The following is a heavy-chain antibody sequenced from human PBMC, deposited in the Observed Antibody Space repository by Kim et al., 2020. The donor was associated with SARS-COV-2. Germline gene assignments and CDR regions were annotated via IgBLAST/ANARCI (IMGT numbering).Heavy chain of an antibody. J-gene: IGHJ4*02. CDR1: GFAFSSYV. V-gene: IGHV3-21*04. Sequence: GGSLRLSCAASGFAFSSYVMNWVRQAPGKGLEWVSSISNNNDYTYYADSVKGRFTISRDNAKNSLYLQMNSPRADDTAIYYCAREAHGDYVLDLWGQGTPVTVSS. CDR3: AREAHGDYVLDL. CDR2: ISNNNDYT. D-gene: IGHD4-17*01.